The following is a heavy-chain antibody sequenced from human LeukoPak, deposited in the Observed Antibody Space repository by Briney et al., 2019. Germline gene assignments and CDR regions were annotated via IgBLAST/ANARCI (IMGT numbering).Heavy chain of an antibody. D-gene: IGHD6-19*01. CDR1: GGSISSYY. Sequence: SETLSLTCTVSGGSISSYYWSWIRQPPGKGLEWIGYIYYSGSTNYNPSPKSRVTISVDTSKNQFSLKLSSVTAADTAVYYCASASGWYPYWGQGTLVTVSS. CDR3: ASASGWYPY. V-gene: IGHV4-59*01. CDR2: IYYSGST. J-gene: IGHJ4*02.